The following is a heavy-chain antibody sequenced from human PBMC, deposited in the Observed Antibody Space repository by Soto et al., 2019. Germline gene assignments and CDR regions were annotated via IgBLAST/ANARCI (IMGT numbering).Heavy chain of an antibody. V-gene: IGHV3-30*03. J-gene: IGHJ5*02. CDR2: ISYDGSNK. CDR3: YTAGGVELRFDP. Sequence: HPGGSLRLSCAASGFTLSSYGMHWVRQAPGKGLEWVAVISYDGSNKYYADSVKGRFTISRDNSKNTLYLQMNSLRAEDTAVYYCYTAGGVELRFDPWGQGTLVTVSS. D-gene: IGHD2-8*01. CDR1: GFTLSSYG.